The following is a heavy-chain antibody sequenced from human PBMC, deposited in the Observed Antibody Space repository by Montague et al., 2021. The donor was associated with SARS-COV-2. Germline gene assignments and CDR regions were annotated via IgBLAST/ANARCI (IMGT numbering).Heavy chain of an antibody. V-gene: IGHV4-61*09. CDR3: ARQLAGFWSGYFDY. J-gene: IGHJ4*02. CDR2: MYTSGST. D-gene: IGHD3-3*01. Sequence: TLSLTCTVSGGSISSGSYYWSWIRQPAGKGLEWIGHMYTSGSTNYNPSLKSRVTISVDTSKNQFSLKLSSVTAADTAVYYCARQLAGFWSGYFDYWGQGTLVTVSS. CDR1: GGSISSGSYY.